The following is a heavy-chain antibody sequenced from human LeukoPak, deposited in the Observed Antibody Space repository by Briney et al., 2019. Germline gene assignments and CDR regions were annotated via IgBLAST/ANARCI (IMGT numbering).Heavy chain of an antibody. J-gene: IGHJ3*02. Sequence: ASVKVSCKASGYTFTSYDISWVRQATGQGLEWMGWMNPNSGYTGYAQKFQGRVTFTKNTSISTAYMELSSLRSEDTAVYYCARQEYDMLTDYYTHAFDIWGQGTMVTVSS. V-gene: IGHV1-8*03. D-gene: IGHD3-9*01. CDR1: GYTFTSYD. CDR3: ARQEYDMLTDYYTHAFDI. CDR2: MNPNSGYT.